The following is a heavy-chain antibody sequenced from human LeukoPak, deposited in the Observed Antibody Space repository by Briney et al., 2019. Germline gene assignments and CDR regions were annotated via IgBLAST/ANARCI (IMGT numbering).Heavy chain of an antibody. CDR2: IYTSGST. V-gene: IGHV4-4*07. Sequence: PSETLSLTCTASGGSISSYYWSWIRQPAGKGLEWIGRIYTSGSTNYNPSLKSRVTMSVDTSKNQFSLKLSSVTAADTAVYYCARRAVVAAAGVWYFDLWGRGTLVTVSS. D-gene: IGHD6-13*01. CDR1: GGSISSYY. CDR3: ARRAVVAAAGVWYFDL. J-gene: IGHJ2*01.